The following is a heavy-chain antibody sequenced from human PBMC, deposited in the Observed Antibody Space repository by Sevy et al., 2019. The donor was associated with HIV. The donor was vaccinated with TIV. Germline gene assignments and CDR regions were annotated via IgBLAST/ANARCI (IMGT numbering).Heavy chain of an antibody. CDR3: AKDGVSRNKLWDWFDP. CDR1: GFTFNIYA. J-gene: IGHJ5*02. V-gene: IGHV3-23*01. Sequence: GGSLRLSCATSGFTFNIYAMSWVRQAPGKGLEWVSTIGGGATYSAASVKGRFTISRDDSKSAVYLQMNSLRADDTAVYYCAKDGVSRNKLWDWFDPWGQGTLVTVSS. CDR2: IGGGAT. D-gene: IGHD2-21*01.